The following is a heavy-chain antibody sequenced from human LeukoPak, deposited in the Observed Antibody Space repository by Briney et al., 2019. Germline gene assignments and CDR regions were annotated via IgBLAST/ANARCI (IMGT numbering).Heavy chain of an antibody. J-gene: IGHJ4*02. CDR3: ARAPNWRFDH. D-gene: IGHD1-1*01. CDR1: GFSVSSIY. CDR2: IYSDGTT. V-gene: IGHV3-53*01. Sequence: PGGSLRLSCAASGFSVSSIYMNWVRQAPGKGLEWVSVIYSDGTTYYADSVKGRFTISRDDSKNTLCLHMNSLRAEDTAVYYCARAPNWRFDHWGQGTLVTVSS.